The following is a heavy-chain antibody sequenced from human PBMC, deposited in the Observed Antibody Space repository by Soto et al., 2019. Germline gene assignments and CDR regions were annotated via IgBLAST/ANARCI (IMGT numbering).Heavy chain of an antibody. J-gene: IGHJ4*02. CDR3: ASGNTGGFDY. CDR2: ISSSGSTI. CDR1: GFTFSSYE. Sequence: VGSLRLSCAASGFTFSSYEVNWVRQAPGKGLEWVSYISSSGSTIYYADSVKGRFTISRDNAKNSLYLQMNSLRVEDTAVYYCASGNTGGFDYWGQGTLVTVSS. V-gene: IGHV3-48*03. D-gene: IGHD3-10*01.